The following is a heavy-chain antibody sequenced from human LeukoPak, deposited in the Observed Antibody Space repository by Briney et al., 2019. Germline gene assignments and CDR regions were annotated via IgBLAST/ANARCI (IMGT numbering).Heavy chain of an antibody. CDR2: ISSSGSTI. V-gene: IGHV3-11*01. CDR3: ARQARRVTMIVVVAEYYFDY. D-gene: IGHD3-22*01. CDR1: GFTFSDYY. Sequence: PGGSLRLSCAASGFTFSDYYMSWIRQAPGKGLEWVSYISSSGSTIYYADSVKGRFTISRDNAKNSLYLQMSSLRAEDTAVYYCARQARRVTMIVVVAEYYFDYWGQGTLVTVSS. J-gene: IGHJ4*02.